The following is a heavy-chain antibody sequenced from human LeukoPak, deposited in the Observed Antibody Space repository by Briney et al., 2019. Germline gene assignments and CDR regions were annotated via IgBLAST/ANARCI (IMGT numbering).Heavy chain of an antibody. J-gene: IGHJ3*02. Sequence: GASVKVSCKASAYTFTGYFMHWVRQAPGQGLEWMGWINPDSGGTNYAHKFQGRVTMTRDTSISTAYMELSRLTSDDTAVYYCARDGAFDIWGQGTMVTVSS. CDR3: ARDGAFDI. CDR1: AYTFTGYF. V-gene: IGHV1-2*02. CDR2: INPDSGGT.